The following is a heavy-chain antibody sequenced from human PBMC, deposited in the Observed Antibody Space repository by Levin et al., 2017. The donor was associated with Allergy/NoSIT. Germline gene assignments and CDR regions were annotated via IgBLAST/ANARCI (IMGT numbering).Heavy chain of an antibody. CDR3: ARDGHYLDP. J-gene: IGHJ5*02. CDR2: IYYSGNT. V-gene: IGHV4-59*01. D-gene: IGHD1-26*01. Sequence: SQTLSLTCTVSGGSISSYYWSWIRQPPGKGLEWIGDIYYSGNTNYNPSLKSRVTISVDTSKNQFSLKLTSVTTADTAVYYCARDGHYLDPWGQGTLVTVSS. CDR1: GGSISSYY.